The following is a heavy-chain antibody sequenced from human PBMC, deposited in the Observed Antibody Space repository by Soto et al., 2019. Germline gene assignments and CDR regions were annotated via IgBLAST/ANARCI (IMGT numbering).Heavy chain of an antibody. CDR2: INPNSGGT. CDR3: ARENRFSSSWSEYFQH. J-gene: IGHJ1*01. V-gene: IGHV1-2*04. D-gene: IGHD6-13*01. CDR1: GYTFTGYY. Sequence: ASVKVSCKASGYTFTGYYMHWVRQAPGQGLEWMGWINPNSGGTNYAQKFQGWVTMTRDTSISTAYMELSRLRSDDTAVYYCARENRFSSSWSEYFQHWGQGTLVTVSS.